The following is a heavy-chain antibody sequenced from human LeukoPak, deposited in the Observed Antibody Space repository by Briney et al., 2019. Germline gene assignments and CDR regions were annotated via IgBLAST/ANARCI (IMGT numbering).Heavy chain of an antibody. CDR1: GFTFTNYW. Sequence: GGSLRLSCAASGFTFTNYWMSWVRQAPGKGLEWVANIKHDGSETYYVDSVKGRFTISRDNAKNSQYLQLNSLRAEDTAVYYCASANGDYVRGGFDYWGQGTLVTVSS. D-gene: IGHD4-17*01. V-gene: IGHV3-7*01. CDR2: IKHDGSET. CDR3: ASANGDYVRGGFDY. J-gene: IGHJ4*02.